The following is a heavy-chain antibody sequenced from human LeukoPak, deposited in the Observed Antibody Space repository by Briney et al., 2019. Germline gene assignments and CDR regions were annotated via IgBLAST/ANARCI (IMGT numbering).Heavy chain of an antibody. D-gene: IGHD5-18*01. CDR3: AKVGYSYGLEYYY. CDR2: ISGSGGST. CDR1: GFTFSSYA. J-gene: IGHJ4*02. V-gene: IGHV3-23*01. Sequence: PGGSLRLSCAASGFTFSSYAMSWVRQAPGKGLEWVSAISGSGGSTKYVDSVKGRFTISRDNSKNTLYLQMNSLRAEDTAVYYCAKVGYSYGLEYYYWGQGTLVSVSS.